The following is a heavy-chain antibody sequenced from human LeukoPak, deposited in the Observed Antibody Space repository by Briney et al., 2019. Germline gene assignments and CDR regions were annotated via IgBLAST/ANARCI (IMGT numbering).Heavy chain of an antibody. J-gene: IGHJ4*02. CDR2: ISGSGGST. CDR3: ARRGYYYDSSGYYYFDY. D-gene: IGHD3-22*01. V-gene: IGHV3-23*01. Sequence: GGSLRLSCAASGFTFSSYAMTWVRQAPGKGLEWVSGISGSGGSTYYADSVKGRFSISRDNSNNTLYVQMNSLRAEDTAVYYCARRGYYYDSSGYYYFDYWGQGTLVTVSS. CDR1: GFTFSSYA.